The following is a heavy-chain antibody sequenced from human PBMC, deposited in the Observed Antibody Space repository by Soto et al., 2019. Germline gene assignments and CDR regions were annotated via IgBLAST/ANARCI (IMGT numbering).Heavy chain of an antibody. CDR2: INHSGST. D-gene: IGHD2-15*01. Sequence: SETLSLPCAVYGASFSGYYWSWIRQPPGKGLEWIGEINHSGSTNYNPSLKSRVTISVDTSKNQFSLKLSSVTAADTAVYYCAREPPSGGRDYWGQGTLVTVSS. CDR1: GASFSGYY. V-gene: IGHV4-34*01. CDR3: AREPPSGGRDY. J-gene: IGHJ4*02.